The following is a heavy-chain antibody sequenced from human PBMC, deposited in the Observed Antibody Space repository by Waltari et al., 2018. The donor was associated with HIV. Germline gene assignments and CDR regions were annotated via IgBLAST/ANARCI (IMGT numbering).Heavy chain of an antibody. Sequence: EVQLVQSGAEVNKPGESLKISYKGSGYSFHHSWIGWVRQMPGKGLEWMGIIYPGDSDTRYSPSFQGQVTISADKSIRTAYLQWSSLKASDTAMYYCTKGMYANQDYFDNWGQGTLVTVSS. J-gene: IGHJ4*02. CDR1: GYSFHHSW. CDR3: TKGMYANQDYFDN. V-gene: IGHV5-51*03. CDR2: IYPGDSDT. D-gene: IGHD2-8*01.